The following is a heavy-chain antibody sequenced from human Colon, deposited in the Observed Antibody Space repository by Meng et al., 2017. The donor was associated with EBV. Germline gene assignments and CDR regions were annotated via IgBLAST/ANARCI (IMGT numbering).Heavy chain of an antibody. V-gene: IGHV4-31*03. Sequence: QGQLAESGPGVVKPSQTLSLTCTVSGGSVSSGGYYWTWIRQHPGKGLEWFGHIYYSGSTFYNPSLKRRVIISIDTSKNQFSLNLRSVTAADTAVYYCARVSSGWDYFDYWGQGTLVTVSS. CDR3: ARVSSGWDYFDY. CDR2: IYYSGST. D-gene: IGHD6-19*01. J-gene: IGHJ4*02. CDR1: GGSVSSGGYY.